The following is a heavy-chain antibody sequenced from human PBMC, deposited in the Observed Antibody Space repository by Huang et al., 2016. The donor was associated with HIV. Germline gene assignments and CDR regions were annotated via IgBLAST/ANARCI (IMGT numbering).Heavy chain of an antibody. J-gene: IGHJ4*02. CDR1: GFSISSYW. D-gene: IGHD3-22*01. CDR3: ARDPRIQSWLNFFDY. CDR2: INSDGSST. V-gene: IGHV3-74*01. Sequence: EVQLVESGGGLVQPGGSLRLSCAASGFSISSYWMHGVRQAPGKGLGWVSRINSDGSSTSYADSVKGRFTISRDNAKNTLYRQMNSLRAEDTAVYYCARDPRIQSWLNFFDYWGQGTLVSVSS.